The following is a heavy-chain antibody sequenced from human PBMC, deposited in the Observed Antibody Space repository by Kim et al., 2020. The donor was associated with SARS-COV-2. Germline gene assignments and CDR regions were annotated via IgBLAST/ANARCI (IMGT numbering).Heavy chain of an antibody. CDR1: GFTFSPYN. V-gene: IGHV3-21*06. CDR3: TRGLGGDGDYFDF. J-gene: IGHJ4*02. CDR2: IGSSSDFI. Sequence: GGSLRLSCSASGFTFSPYNLNWVRQAPGKGLEWVTSIGSSSDFIYYADSVKGRFTISRDNGKNSLFLQMNSLRAEDTATYYCTRGLGGDGDYFDFWGQGT. D-gene: IGHD1-26*01.